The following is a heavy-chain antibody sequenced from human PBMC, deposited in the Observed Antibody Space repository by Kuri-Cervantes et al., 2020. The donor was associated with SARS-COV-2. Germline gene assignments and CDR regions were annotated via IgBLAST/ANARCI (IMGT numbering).Heavy chain of an antibody. J-gene: IGHJ6*03. Sequence: GGSLRLSCAASGFTFSSYSMNWVRQAPGKGLEWVSSTSSSSSYIYDADSVKGRFTISRDNAKNSLYLQMNSLRAEDTAVYYCARDDISVSYYYMDVWGKGTTVTVSS. CDR1: GFTFSSYS. CDR3: ARDDISVSYYYMDV. V-gene: IGHV3-21*01. CDR2: TSSSSSYI. D-gene: IGHD3-9*01.